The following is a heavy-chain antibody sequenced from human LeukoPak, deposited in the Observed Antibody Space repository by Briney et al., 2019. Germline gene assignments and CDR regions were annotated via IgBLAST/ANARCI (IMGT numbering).Heavy chain of an antibody. CDR2: ISYDESNK. CDR1: GFTFRNFD. J-gene: IGHJ6*02. V-gene: IGHV3-30*18. D-gene: IGHD2-21*01. CDR3: AKDSYGMDA. Sequence: GGSLRLSCEASGFTFRNFDMHWVRQAPGKGLEWVAMISYDESNKYYADFVKGRFTVSRDNSKNTLYLEMNSLRAGDTAVYYCAKDSYGMDAWGQGTTVTVSS.